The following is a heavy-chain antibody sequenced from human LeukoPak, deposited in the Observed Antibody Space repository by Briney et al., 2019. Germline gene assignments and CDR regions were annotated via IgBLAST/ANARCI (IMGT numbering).Heavy chain of an antibody. CDR1: GGSFRGYY. Sequence: SETLSLTCAVYGGSFRGYYWSWIRQPPGKGLEWIGEINHSGSTNYNPSLKSRVTISVDTSKNQFSLKLSSVTAADTAVYYCARAISGYSYYFDYWGQGTLVTVSS. CDR3: ARAISGYSYYFDY. CDR2: INHSGST. J-gene: IGHJ4*02. D-gene: IGHD3-22*01. V-gene: IGHV4-34*01.